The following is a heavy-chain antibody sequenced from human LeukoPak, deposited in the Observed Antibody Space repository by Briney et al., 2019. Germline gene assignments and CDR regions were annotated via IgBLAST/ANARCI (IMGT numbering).Heavy chain of an antibody. D-gene: IGHD2-21*02. CDR2: IYHSGST. CDR3: ARDVGRGTAISF. V-gene: IGHV4-4*02. Sequence: SGTLSLTCAVSGGSTSSDNWWSWVRQPPGKGLEWIGEIYHSGSTNYNPSLKSRVTMSVDKSKNQFSLKLSSVTAADTAVYYCARDVGRGTAISFWGQGTLVTVSS. CDR1: GGSTSSDNW. J-gene: IGHJ4*02.